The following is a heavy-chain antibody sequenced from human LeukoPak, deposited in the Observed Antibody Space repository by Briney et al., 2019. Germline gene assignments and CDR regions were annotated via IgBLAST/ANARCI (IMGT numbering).Heavy chain of an antibody. CDR1: GGSISSYY. D-gene: IGHD5/OR15-5a*01. CDR2: IYYSGST. CDR3: ATRPKFMSTYFDL. J-gene: IGHJ2*01. Sequence: SETLSLTCTVSGGSISSYYWSWIRQPPGKGLEWIGYIYYSGSTNYNPSLKSRVTISVDTSKNQFSLKLNSVTAADTAVYYCATRPKFMSTYFDLWGRGTLVTVSS. V-gene: IGHV4-59*12.